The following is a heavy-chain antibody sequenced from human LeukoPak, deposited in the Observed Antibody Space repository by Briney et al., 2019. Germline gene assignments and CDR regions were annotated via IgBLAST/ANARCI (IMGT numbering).Heavy chain of an antibody. CDR3: ARALGYFGSGGEA. V-gene: IGHV4-4*07. J-gene: IGHJ5*02. D-gene: IGHD3-10*01. CDR1: GGSISSYF. Sequence: SETLSLTCTVSGGSISSYFWNWIRQPAGKGLEWIGRIYPSGSTNYNPSLKSRVTVSVDTSKNQFSLKLSSVTAADTATYYCARALGYFGSGGEAWGQGTLVTVSS. CDR2: IYPSGST.